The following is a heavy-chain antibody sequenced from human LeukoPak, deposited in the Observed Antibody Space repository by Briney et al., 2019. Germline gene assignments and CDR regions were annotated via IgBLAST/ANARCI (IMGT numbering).Heavy chain of an antibody. Sequence: GASVKVSCKASGYTFTSYDINWVRQATGQGLEWMGWMNPNSGNTGYAQKFQGRVTMTRNTSISTAYMELSSLRSEDTAVYYCARGPLGGSSWYQRVWGDYYGMDVWGQGTTVTVSS. CDR1: GYTFTSYD. CDR3: ARGPLGGSSWYQRVWGDYYGMDV. CDR2: MNPNSGNT. V-gene: IGHV1-8*01. J-gene: IGHJ6*02. D-gene: IGHD6-13*01.